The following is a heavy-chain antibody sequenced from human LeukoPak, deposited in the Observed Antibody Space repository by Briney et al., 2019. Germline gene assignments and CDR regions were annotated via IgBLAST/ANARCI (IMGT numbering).Heavy chain of an antibody. D-gene: IGHD6-13*01. CDR3: ARDTIERYSSSWYSPPLWFDP. V-gene: IGHV1-2*02. J-gene: IGHJ5*02. CDR2: INPNSGAT. CDR1: GYTFTGYY. Sequence: ASVKVSCKASGYTFTGYYMHWVRQAPGQGLEWMGWINPNSGATNYAQKFQGRVTMTRDTSISTAYMELSRLRSDDPAVYYCARDTIERYSSSWYSPPLWFDPWGQGTLVTVSS.